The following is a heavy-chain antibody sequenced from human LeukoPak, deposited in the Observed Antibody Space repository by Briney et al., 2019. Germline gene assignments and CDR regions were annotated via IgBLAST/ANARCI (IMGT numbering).Heavy chain of an antibody. D-gene: IGHD5-12*01. CDR2: ISGSGGST. CDR1: GFTFSSYS. J-gene: IGHJ4*02. CDR3: ARLPNSGYDEGIDY. Sequence: PGGSLRLSCAASGFTFSSYSTNWVRQAPGKGLEWVSAISGSGGSTYYADSVKGRFTISRDNSKNTLYLQMNSLRAEDTAVYYCARLPNSGYDEGIDYWGQGTLVTVSS. V-gene: IGHV3-23*01.